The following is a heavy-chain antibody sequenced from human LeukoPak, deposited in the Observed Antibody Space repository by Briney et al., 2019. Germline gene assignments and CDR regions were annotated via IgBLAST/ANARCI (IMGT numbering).Heavy chain of an antibody. V-gene: IGHV4-61*02. J-gene: IGHJ4*02. CDR3: ATSFDSSGGNPFDY. Sequence: SQTLSLTCTVSGGSISSGSYYWSWIRQPAGKGLEWIGRIYTSGSTNYNPSLKSRVTISVDTSKNQFSLKLSSVTAADTAVNYCATSFDSSGGNPFDYWGQGTLVTVSS. CDR1: GGSISSGSYY. CDR2: IYTSGST. D-gene: IGHD6-19*01.